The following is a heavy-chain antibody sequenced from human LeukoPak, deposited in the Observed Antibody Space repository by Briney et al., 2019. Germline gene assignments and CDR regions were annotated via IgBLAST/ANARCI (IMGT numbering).Heavy chain of an antibody. V-gene: IGHV1-18*01. D-gene: IGHD6-13*01. CDR1: GYSFTSYG. Sequence: GESLKISCKGSGYSFTSYGISWVRQAPGQGLEWMGWISAYNGNTNYAQKLQGRVTMTTDTSTGTAYMELRSLRSDDTAVYYCARGGHIAAAGTPFDYWGQGTLVTVSS. CDR2: ISAYNGNT. J-gene: IGHJ4*02. CDR3: ARGGHIAAAGTPFDY.